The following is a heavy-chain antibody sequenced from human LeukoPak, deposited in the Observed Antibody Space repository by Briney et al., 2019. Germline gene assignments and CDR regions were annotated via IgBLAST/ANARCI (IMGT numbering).Heavy chain of an antibody. V-gene: IGHV4-39*07. CDR1: GDSISSTSYF. D-gene: IGHD1-26*01. Sequence: PSETLSLTCTVSGDSISSTSYFWGWIRQPPGKGLEWIGTIYHSGTTYYNPSLKSRVTISVDTSKNQFSLKLSSVTAADTAVYYCARDYSGSYYFDYWGQGTLVTVSS. CDR2: IYHSGTT. J-gene: IGHJ4*02. CDR3: ARDYSGSYYFDY.